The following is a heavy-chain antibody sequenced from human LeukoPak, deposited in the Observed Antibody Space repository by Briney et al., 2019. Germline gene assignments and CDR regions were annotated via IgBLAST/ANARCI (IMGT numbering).Heavy chain of an antibody. J-gene: IGHJ4*02. V-gene: IGHV1-69*06. CDR2: IIPFSGAA. CDR3: ARERAGSESFDY. D-gene: IGHD6-19*01. CDR1: GGTFRSYG. Sequence: SVQVSCKASGGTFRSYGINWVRQAPGQGLEWMGRIIPFSGAANYAQRFQGRVTIIAVKSTSTAYMELSSLTSEDTAVYYCARERAGSESFDYWGQGTLVTVAS.